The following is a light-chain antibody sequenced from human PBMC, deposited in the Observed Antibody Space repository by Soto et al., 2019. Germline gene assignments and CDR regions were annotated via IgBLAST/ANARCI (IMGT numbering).Light chain of an antibody. CDR2: DVS. CDR3: SSYTSYSAYV. Sequence: QSVLTQPASVSGSPGQSVTISCTGTSSDIGSYNSVCWHQQHPGRAPKLMIYDVSSRASGIPDRFSASKSGNTASLTISGLQAGDEADYFCSSYTSYSAYVFGTGTKLTVL. J-gene: IGLJ1*01. CDR1: SSDIGSYNS. V-gene: IGLV2-14*03.